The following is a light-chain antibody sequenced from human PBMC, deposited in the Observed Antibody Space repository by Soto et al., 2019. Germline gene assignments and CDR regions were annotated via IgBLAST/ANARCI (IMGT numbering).Light chain of an antibody. J-gene: IGKJ3*01. CDR1: QSVGSNY. CDR2: GAS. Sequence: EIVLTQSPGTLSLSPGERATLYCRASQSVGSNYLAWYQQKPGQAPRVLIYGASSRANGIPDRFSGSGSGADFTLTISRLEPEEFAVYYCQQYTTSPFTFGPGTKVDIK. V-gene: IGKV3-20*01. CDR3: QQYTTSPFT.